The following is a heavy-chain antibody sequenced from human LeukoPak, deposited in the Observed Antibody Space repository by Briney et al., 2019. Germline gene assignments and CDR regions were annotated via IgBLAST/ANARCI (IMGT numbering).Heavy chain of an antibody. CDR3: ANGGIVSAGPDH. CDR1: GFTFSNAW. V-gene: IGHV3-21*04. D-gene: IGHD6-13*01. Sequence: PGGSLRLSCAASGFTFSNAWMSWVRQAPGKGLEWVSSISSSSSYIYYADSVKGRFTISRDNSKNTVNLQMNNLRTEDTAIFFCANGGIVSAGPDHWGQGTLVTVSS. J-gene: IGHJ4*02. CDR2: ISSSSSYI.